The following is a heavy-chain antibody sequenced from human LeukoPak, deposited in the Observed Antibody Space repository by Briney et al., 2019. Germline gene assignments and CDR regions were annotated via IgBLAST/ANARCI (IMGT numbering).Heavy chain of an antibody. D-gene: IGHD1-14*01. CDR1: GGSISSGSYY. CDR2: IYTSGST. Sequence: SETLSLTCTVSGGSISSGSYYWSWIRQPAGKGLEWIGRIYTSGSTNYNPSLKSRVTISVDTSKNQFSLKLSSVTAADTAVYYCARDSGPNYFDYWGQGTLVTVSS. V-gene: IGHV4-61*02. CDR3: ARDSGPNYFDY. J-gene: IGHJ4*02.